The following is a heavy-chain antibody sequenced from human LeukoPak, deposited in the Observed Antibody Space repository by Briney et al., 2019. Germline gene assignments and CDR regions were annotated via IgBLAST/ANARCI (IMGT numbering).Heavy chain of an antibody. CDR3: AKDKSIAAPVYYMDV. CDR1: GFTFSSYG. Sequence: GGSLRLSCAAPGFTFSSYGMHWVRQAPGKGLEWVAFIRYDGSNKYYADSVKGRFTISRDNSKNTLYLQMNSLRAEDTAVYYCAKDKSIAAPVYYMDVWGKGTTVTVPS. CDR2: IRYDGSNK. D-gene: IGHD6-6*01. J-gene: IGHJ6*03. V-gene: IGHV3-30*02.